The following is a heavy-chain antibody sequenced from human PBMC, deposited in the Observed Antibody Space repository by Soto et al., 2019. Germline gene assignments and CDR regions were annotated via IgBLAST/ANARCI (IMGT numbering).Heavy chain of an antibody. V-gene: IGHV1-2*02. CDR2: INPNSGGT. Sequence: ASVKVSCKASGYTFTGYYMHCVRQAPGQGLEWMGWINPNSGGTNYAQKFQGRVTMTRDTSISTAYMELSRLRSDDTAVYYCARSVVVVAALDYWGQGTLVTVSS. D-gene: IGHD2-15*01. CDR3: ARSVVVVAALDY. J-gene: IGHJ4*02. CDR1: GYTFTGYY.